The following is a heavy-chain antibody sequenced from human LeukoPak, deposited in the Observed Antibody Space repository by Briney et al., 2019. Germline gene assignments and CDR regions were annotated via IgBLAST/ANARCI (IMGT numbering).Heavy chain of an antibody. J-gene: IGHJ5*02. CDR1: GGSISSYY. D-gene: IGHD3-22*01. CDR3: ARVPSSGYYYYWFDP. V-gene: IGHV4-4*07. Sequence: PSETLSLTCTVSGGSISSYYWSWIRQPAGKGLEWIGRIYTSGSTNYNPSLKSRVTMSVDTSKNQFSLKLSSVTAADTAVYYCARVPSSGYYYYWFDPWGQGTLVTVSS. CDR2: IYTSGST.